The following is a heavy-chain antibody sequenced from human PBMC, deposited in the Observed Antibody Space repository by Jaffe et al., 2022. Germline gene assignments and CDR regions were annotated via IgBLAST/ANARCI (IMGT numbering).Heavy chain of an antibody. CDR1: GFTFSSYG. D-gene: IGHD3-3*01. J-gene: IGHJ4*02. CDR2: IRYDGSNK. V-gene: IGHV3-30*02. CDR3: AKVSSAYYDFWSGRYYFDY. Sequence: QVQLVESGGGVVQPGGSLRLSCAASGFTFSSYGMHWVRQAPGKGLEWVAFIRYDGSNKYYADSVKGRFTISRDNSKNTLYLQMNSLRAEDTAVYYCAKVSSAYYDFWSGRYYFDYWGQGTLVTVSS.